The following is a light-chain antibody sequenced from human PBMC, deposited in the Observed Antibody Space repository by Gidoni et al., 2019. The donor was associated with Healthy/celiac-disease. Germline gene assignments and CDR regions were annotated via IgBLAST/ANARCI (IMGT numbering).Light chain of an antibody. Sequence: DIQMTQSPSSLSASVGDRVTITCQASKDISNYLNWYQQKPGKAPKLLIYDASNLETGVPSRFSGSGSGTDFTFTISSLQPEEIATYYCQQYDNLTFGGGTKVEIK. CDR3: QQYDNLT. CDR2: DAS. CDR1: KDISNY. V-gene: IGKV1-33*01. J-gene: IGKJ4*01.